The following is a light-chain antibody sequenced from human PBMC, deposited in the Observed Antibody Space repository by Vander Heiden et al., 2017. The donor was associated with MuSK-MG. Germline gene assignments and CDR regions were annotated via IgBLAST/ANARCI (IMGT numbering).Light chain of an antibody. CDR2: EGS. J-gene: IGLJ3*02. CDR1: SSDVGSYNL. CDR3: CSYAGSSTWV. V-gene: IGLV2-23*01. Sequence: QSALTPPSSVSGSPGQSITISCSGTSSDVGSYNLVSWYQQQPGKAPKLMIYEGSKRPSGVSNRFSGSKSGNTASLTISVLQAEDEADYYCCSYAGSSTWVFGGGTKLTVL.